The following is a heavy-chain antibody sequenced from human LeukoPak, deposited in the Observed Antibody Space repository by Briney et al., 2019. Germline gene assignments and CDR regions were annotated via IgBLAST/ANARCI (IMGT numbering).Heavy chain of an antibody. V-gene: IGHV3-23*01. CDR3: ARARSSWYDPDAFDI. J-gene: IGHJ3*02. CDR1: GFTFSSYA. Sequence: GGSLRLSCAASGFTFSSYAMSWVRQAPGKGLEWVSAISSSGGSTYYADSVKGRFTISRDNSKNTLYLQMNSLRAEDTAVYYCARARSSWYDPDAFDIWGQGTMVTVSS. CDR2: ISSSGGST. D-gene: IGHD6-13*01.